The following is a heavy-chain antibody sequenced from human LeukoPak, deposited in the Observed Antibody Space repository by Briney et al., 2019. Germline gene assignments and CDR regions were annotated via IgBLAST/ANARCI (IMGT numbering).Heavy chain of an antibody. J-gene: IGHJ4*02. CDR2: ISSSSSTK. D-gene: IGHD2-21*01. CDR1: GFTFSSYS. V-gene: IGHV3-48*01. CDR3: ARNIPVTRWGY. Sequence: GGSLRLSCAASGFTFSSYSMNWVRQAPGKGLEWVPYISSSSSTKYYADSVKGRFTISRDNSKNTVYLQMNSLRAEDTAVYYCARNIPVTRWGYWGQGTLVTVSS.